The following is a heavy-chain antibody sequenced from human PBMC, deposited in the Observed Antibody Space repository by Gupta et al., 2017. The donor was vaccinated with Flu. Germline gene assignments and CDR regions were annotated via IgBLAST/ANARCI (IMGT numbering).Heavy chain of an antibody. CDR2: ISYDGSNK. V-gene: IGHV3-30*18. D-gene: IGHD3-3*01. CDR3: AKGEPHDYDFWSAVFDY. Sequence: QVQLVESGGGVVQPGRSLRLSCAASGFTFSSFGMHWVRQAPGKGLEWVTVISYDGSNKYYADSVKGRFTISRDNSKNRLYLQMNSLRAEDTAVYYCAKGEPHDYDFWSAVFDYWGQGTLVSVSS. J-gene: IGHJ4*02. CDR1: GFTFSSFG.